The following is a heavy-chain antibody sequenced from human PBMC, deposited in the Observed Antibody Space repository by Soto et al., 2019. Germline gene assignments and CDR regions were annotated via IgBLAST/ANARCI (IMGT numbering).Heavy chain of an antibody. Sequence: QVQLVQSGAEVKKPGSSVTVSCKASGGTFSSYTISWVRQAPGQGLEWMGGIIPIFGTANYAQKFQGRVTITADESTSTADMKLSSLRSEDTAVYYCARGNHRWVQLGYFDLWGRGTLVTVSS. CDR3: ARGNHRWVQLGYFDL. V-gene: IGHV1-69*12. J-gene: IGHJ2*01. CDR2: IIPIFGTA. D-gene: IGHD1-1*01. CDR1: GGTFSSYT.